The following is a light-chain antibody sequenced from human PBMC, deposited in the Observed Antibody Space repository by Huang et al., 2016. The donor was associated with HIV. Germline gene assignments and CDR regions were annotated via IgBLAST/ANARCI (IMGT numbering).Light chain of an antibody. CDR2: AVS. Sequence: DIQMTQSPSSLSASVGDRVTITCRARQGIANSLPWYQQRPGKAPKLLLYAVSRLESGVPSGFSGSRSGTDYVLTICSLQAADFATFCCQQYCSAPWTFGQGTKVENK. CDR1: QGIANS. CDR3: QQYCSAPWT. J-gene: IGKJ1*01. V-gene: IGKV1-NL1*01.